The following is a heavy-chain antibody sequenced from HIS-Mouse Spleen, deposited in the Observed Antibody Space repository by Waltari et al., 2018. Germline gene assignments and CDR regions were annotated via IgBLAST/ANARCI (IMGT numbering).Heavy chain of an antibody. CDR1: GGSISSGGYY. V-gene: IGHV4-31*03. D-gene: IGHD3-22*01. CDR3: ARSVSLDYYDSSGYYFDY. CDR2: IYYSGST. J-gene: IGHJ4*02. Sequence: QVQLQESGPGLVKPSQTLSLTCTVPGGSISSGGYYWSWIRQHPGKGLEWIGYIYYSGSTYYNPSLKSRVTISVDTSKNQFSLKLSSVTAADTAVYYCARSVSLDYYDSSGYYFDYWGQGTLVTVSS.